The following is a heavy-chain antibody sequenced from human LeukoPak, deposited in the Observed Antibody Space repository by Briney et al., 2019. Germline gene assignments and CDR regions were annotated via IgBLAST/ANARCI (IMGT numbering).Heavy chain of an antibody. V-gene: IGHV3-30*04. D-gene: IGHD5-24*01. CDR1: GFTFSTYA. J-gene: IGHJ4*02. Sequence: GGSLRLSCAAFGFTFSTYAMHWFRQSPGKGLEWVAVMSYDGSNEFYADSVKGRFTISRDNSKNTLFLQMNSVRDEDRAVYYCAREIYNDFGFDSWGQGTLVTVSS. CDR3: AREIYNDFGFDS. CDR2: MSYDGSNE.